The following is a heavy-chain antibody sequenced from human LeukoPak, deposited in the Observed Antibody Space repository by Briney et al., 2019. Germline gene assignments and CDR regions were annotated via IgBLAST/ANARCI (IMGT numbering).Heavy chain of an antibody. CDR1: GFTVSDNY. V-gene: IGHV3-66*03. CDR2: FYNTGYT. J-gene: IGHJ4*02. Sequence: GGSLRLSCAASGFTVSDNYMTWVRQAPGKGLEWVSVFYNTGYTYYADSVKGRFTISRDNSKNTLHLQMNSLRAEDSAVFYCARGGVGTIPFDYWGQGTLVTASS. CDR3: ARGGVGTIPFDY. D-gene: IGHD2-8*01.